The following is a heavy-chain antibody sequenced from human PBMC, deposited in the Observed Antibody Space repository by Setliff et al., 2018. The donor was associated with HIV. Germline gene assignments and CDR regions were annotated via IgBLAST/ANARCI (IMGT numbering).Heavy chain of an antibody. V-gene: IGHV4-30-4*08. CDR2: IYYSGST. CDR1: GGSISSGDYY. Sequence: PSETLSLTCTVSGGSISSGDYYWSWIRQPPGKGLVWIGYIYYSGSTYYNPSLKSRVTISVDTSKNQFSLNLNSVTAADTAVYYCARLGAEDFSDYDWVDYWGQGTLVTVSS. J-gene: IGHJ4*02. CDR3: ARLGAEDFSDYDWVDY. D-gene: IGHD5-12*01.